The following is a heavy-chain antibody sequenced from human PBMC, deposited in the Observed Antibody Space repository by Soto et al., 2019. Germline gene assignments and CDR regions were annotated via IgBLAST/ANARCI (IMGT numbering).Heavy chain of an antibody. D-gene: IGHD6-19*01. Sequence: QVQLVESGGGVVQPGRSLRLSCAASGFTFSSYGMHWVRQAPGKGLEWVAVISYDGSNKYYADSVKGRFTISRDNSKNTLYLQMNSLRAEDTAVYYCAKVGAVAGTNNYGMDVWGQGTTVTV. CDR1: GFTFSSYG. CDR3: AKVGAVAGTNNYGMDV. CDR2: ISYDGSNK. V-gene: IGHV3-30*18. J-gene: IGHJ6*02.